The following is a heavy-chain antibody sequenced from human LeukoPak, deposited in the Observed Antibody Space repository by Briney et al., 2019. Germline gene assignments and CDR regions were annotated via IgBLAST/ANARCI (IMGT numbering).Heavy chain of an antibody. J-gene: IGHJ4*02. CDR1: GGSIGSYY. CDR3: TRGHGWTDY. V-gene: IGHV4-4*07. D-gene: IGHD6-19*01. CDR2: IKDSGNN. Sequence: SETLSLTSTVSGGSIGSYYWTWIRQPAGKGLEWIGRIKDSGNNDYNPSLKSRVTMSVDTSKNQFSLELISVTAADTAVYYCTRGHGWTDYWGQGTLVTVSS.